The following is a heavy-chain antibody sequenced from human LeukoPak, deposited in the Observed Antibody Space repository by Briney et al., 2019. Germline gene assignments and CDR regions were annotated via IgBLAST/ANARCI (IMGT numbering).Heavy chain of an antibody. V-gene: IGHV6-1*01. CDR1: GDSVSSNSAA. J-gene: IGHJ6*02. Sequence: SQTLSLTCAISGDSVSSNSAAWNWIRQSPSRGLEWLGRTYYRSKWYNDYAVSVKSRITINPDTSKNQFSLQLNSVTPEDTAVYYCARAGLLTGQPLLNYYYYGMDVWGQGTTVTVSS. D-gene: IGHD2-21*02. CDR2: TYYRSKWYN. CDR3: ARAGLLTGQPLLNYYYYGMDV.